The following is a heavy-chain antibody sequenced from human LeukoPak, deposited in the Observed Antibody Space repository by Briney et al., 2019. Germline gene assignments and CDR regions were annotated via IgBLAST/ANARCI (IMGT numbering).Heavy chain of an antibody. CDR3: ARVGGSYYSPIQH. Sequence: PSETLSPTCTVSGYSISSGYYWGWIRQPPGQGLEWIGSIYHSGSTYYNPSLKSRVTISVDTSKNQFSLKLSSVTAADTAVYYCARVGGSYYSPIQHWGQGTLVTVSS. V-gene: IGHV4-38-2*02. J-gene: IGHJ1*01. D-gene: IGHD1-26*01. CDR1: GYSISSGYY. CDR2: IYHSGST.